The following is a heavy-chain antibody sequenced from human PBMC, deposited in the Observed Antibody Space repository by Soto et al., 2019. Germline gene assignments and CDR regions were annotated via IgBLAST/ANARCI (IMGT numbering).Heavy chain of an antibody. V-gene: IGHV1-69*01. CDR2: IIPIFGTA. Sequence: QAQLEQSGGEVKKPGSSVKVSCTASRVAFSKFIVTWVRQAPGLGLEWVGGIIPIFGTANYAQKFQGRVTITVVESTSASYMEVNNLRSKDTAVYYCAKVRYISPVGYYSGMDVWGQGTTGAVSS. D-gene: IGHD1-20*01. CDR3: AKVRYISPVGYYSGMDV. CDR1: RVAFSKFI. J-gene: IGHJ6*02.